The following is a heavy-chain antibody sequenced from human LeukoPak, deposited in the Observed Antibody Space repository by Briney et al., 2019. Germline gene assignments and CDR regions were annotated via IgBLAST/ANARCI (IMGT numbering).Heavy chain of an antibody. V-gene: IGHV4-59*01. CDR2: IYYSGST. J-gene: IGHJ6*03. CDR1: GGSIRSYY. D-gene: IGHD1-26*01. Sequence: SETLSLTCSVSGGSIRSYYWSWIRQPSGKGLEWIGYIYYSGSTNYNPSLKSRVTISVDASKNQFSLRLSSVTAADTAVYYCASGSYSFYYMDVWGKGTTVTVSS. CDR3: ASGSYSFYYMDV.